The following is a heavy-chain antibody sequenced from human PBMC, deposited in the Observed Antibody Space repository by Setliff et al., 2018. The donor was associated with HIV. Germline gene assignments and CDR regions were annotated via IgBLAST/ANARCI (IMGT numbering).Heavy chain of an antibody. D-gene: IGHD3-10*01. CDR3: ARLATNNKEPIPEVMVRDNWFDP. J-gene: IGHJ5*02. V-gene: IGHV3-23*01. Sequence: LRLSCVTSGFTFTNYAMTWVRQAPGEGLEYVSAISGSGGKTYYADSVKGRFTISRDNAKNSLYLQMNSLRAEDTAVYYCARLATNNKEPIPEVMVRDNWFDPWGQGTLVTVSS. CDR2: ISGSGGKT. CDR1: GFTFTNYA.